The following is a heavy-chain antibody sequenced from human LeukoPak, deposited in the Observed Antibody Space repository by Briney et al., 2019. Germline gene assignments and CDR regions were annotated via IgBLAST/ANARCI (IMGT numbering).Heavy chain of an antibody. Sequence: SETLSLTCTVSGGSISSGGYYWSWIRQPPGKGLEWIGYIYRSGSTYYNPSLKSRVTISVDRSKNQFSPKLSSVTAADTAVYYCARGTVLRDFWSGYSSWFDPWGQGTLVTVSS. CDR3: ARGTVLRDFWSGYSSWFDP. D-gene: IGHD3-3*01. CDR2: IYRSGST. V-gene: IGHV4-30-2*01. J-gene: IGHJ5*02. CDR1: GGSISSGGYY.